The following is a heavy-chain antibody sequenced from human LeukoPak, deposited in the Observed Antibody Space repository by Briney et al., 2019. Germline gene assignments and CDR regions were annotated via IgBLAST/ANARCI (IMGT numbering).Heavy chain of an antibody. Sequence: GESLKISCKGSGYIFTSCSIGWVRQMPGKGLEWMGIIYPGDSDTRYSPSFQGQVTISADKSISTAYLQWSSLKASDTAMYYCARLTVRGYYDSSGYPSVAFDIWGQGTMVTVSS. CDR2: IYPGDSDT. CDR1: GYIFTSCS. D-gene: IGHD3-22*01. V-gene: IGHV5-51*01. J-gene: IGHJ3*02. CDR3: ARLTVRGYYDSSGYPSVAFDI.